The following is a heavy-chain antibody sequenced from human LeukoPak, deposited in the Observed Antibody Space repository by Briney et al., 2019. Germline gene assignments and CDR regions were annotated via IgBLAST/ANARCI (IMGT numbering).Heavy chain of an antibody. CDR1: GGSISSSSYY. CDR3: ARHRYSGSTLDY. J-gene: IGHJ4*02. D-gene: IGHD1-26*01. Sequence: SETLSLTCTVSGGSISSSSYYWGWIRQPPGKGLEWIGSIYYSGSTCYNPSLKSRVTISVDTSKNQFSLKLSSVTAADTAVYYCARHRYSGSTLDYWGQGTLVTVSS. CDR2: IYYSGST. V-gene: IGHV4-39*01.